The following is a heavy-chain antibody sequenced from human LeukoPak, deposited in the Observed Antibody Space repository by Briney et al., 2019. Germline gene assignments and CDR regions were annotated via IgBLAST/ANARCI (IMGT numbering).Heavy chain of an antibody. Sequence: GGSLRLSCAASGFTFSTYSMNWVRQAPGKGLEWVSSISSSGSYIYYADSVKGRFTISRDNAKNSLYLQMNSLRAEDTAVYYCATEFYYDSSGYYPHYFDYWGQGTLVTVSS. CDR1: GFTFSTYS. D-gene: IGHD3-22*01. CDR2: ISSSGSYI. J-gene: IGHJ4*02. CDR3: ATEFYYDSSGYYPHYFDY. V-gene: IGHV3-21*01.